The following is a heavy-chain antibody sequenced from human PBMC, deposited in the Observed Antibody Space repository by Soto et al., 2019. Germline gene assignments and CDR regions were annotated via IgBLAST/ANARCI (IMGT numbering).Heavy chain of an antibody. CDR2: MNPNSGNT. D-gene: IGHD3-9*01. CDR3: ARKLAGYYDILTDITAVLAYGMDV. CDR1: GYTFTSYD. V-gene: IGHV1-8*01. Sequence: GASVKVSCKASGYTFTSYDINWVRQATGQGLEWTGWMNPNSGNTGYAQKFQGRVTMTRNTSISTAYMELSSLRSEDTAVYYCARKLAGYYDILTDITAVLAYGMDVWGQGTTVTVSS. J-gene: IGHJ6*02.